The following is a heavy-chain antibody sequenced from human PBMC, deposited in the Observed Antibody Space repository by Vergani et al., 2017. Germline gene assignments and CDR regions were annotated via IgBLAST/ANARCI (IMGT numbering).Heavy chain of an antibody. V-gene: IGHV7-4-1*02. J-gene: IGHJ4*02. D-gene: IGHD3-22*01. CDR3: ARDVSVNYFDSSGYYSPYFDY. CDR2: INTNTGNP. CDR1: GYTFTSYA. Sequence: QVQLVQSGSELKKPGASVKVSCKASGYTFTSYAMNWVRQAPGQGLEWMGWINTNTGNPTYAQGFTGRFVFSLDTSVSTAYLQISSLKAEDTAVYYCARDVSVNYFDSSGYYSPYFDYWGQGPLVTVSS.